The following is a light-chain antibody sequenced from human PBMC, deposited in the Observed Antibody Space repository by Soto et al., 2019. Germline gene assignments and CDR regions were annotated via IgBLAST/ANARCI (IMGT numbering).Light chain of an antibody. CDR3: QHRRVWPVS. Sequence: ELVLTQSPVTLSLFQGESATLSCRASQIVNENLLWYQQKSGQPPRLLIYDAFTRATGIPARCSGSGAGTDFNLTNASLEPEDFAVYYCQHRRVWPVSFGQGTRL. CDR2: DAF. J-gene: IGKJ5*01. V-gene: IGKV3-11*01. CDR1: QIVNEN.